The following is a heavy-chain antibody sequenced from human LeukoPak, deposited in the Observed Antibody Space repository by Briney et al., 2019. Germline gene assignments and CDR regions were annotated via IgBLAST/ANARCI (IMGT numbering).Heavy chain of an antibody. CDR1: GFTVSSNY. CDR2: IYSGGST. Sequence: GGSLRLSCAASGFTVSSNYMSWVRQAPGKGLEWVSVIYSGGSTYYADSVKGRFTISRDNSKNTLYLQMDSLRADDTAVYYCARYSGSYYYPPAWDLWGQGTLVTVSS. J-gene: IGHJ4*02. CDR3: ARYSGSYYYPPAWDL. D-gene: IGHD1-26*01. V-gene: IGHV3-53*01.